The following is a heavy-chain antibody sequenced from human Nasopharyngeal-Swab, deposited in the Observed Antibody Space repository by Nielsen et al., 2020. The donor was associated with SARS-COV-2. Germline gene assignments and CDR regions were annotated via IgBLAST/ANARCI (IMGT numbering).Heavy chain of an antibody. Sequence: GSLRLSCAASGFTFSSYSMNWVRQAPGKGLEWVSYISSSSSTIYYADSVKGRFTISRDNAKNSLYLQMNSLRAEDTAVYYCARASYYDFWSGVEGYYGMDVWGQGTTVTVSS. CDR3: ARASYYDFWSGVEGYYGMDV. CDR2: ISSSSSTI. V-gene: IGHV3-48*04. D-gene: IGHD3-3*01. CDR1: GFTFSSYS. J-gene: IGHJ6*02.